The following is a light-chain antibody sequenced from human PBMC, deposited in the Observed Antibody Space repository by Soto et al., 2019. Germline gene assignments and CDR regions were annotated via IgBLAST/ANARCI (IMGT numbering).Light chain of an antibody. CDR3: QQSYSNPWT. J-gene: IGKJ1*01. CDR1: QSISSY. CDR2: AAS. Sequence: DIHMTQSPSSLSASVGHRVTITCRASQSISSYLNWYQQKPGKAPKLLIYAASSLQSGVPSRFSGSGYGTDFTLTISSLKHEDFATYYCQQSYSNPWTFGQGTKVDIK. V-gene: IGKV1-39*01.